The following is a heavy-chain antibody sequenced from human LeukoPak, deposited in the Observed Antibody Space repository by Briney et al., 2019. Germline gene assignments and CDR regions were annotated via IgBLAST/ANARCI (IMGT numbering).Heavy chain of an antibody. V-gene: IGHV1-8*01. D-gene: IGHD4-17*01. CDR2: MNPNSGNT. CDR1: GYTFTSYD. J-gene: IGHJ4*02. Sequence: ASVKVSCKASGYTFTSYDINWVRQATGPGLEWMGWMNPNSGNTGYAQKFQGRVTMTRNTSISTAYMELSRLRSDDTAVYYCARDSGDRFDYWGQGTLVTVSS. CDR3: ARDSGDRFDY.